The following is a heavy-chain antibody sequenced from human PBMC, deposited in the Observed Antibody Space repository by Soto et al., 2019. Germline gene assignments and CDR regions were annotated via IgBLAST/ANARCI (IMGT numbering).Heavy chain of an antibody. CDR1: GGSISSSSYY. CDR3: ARQPTMIVVVIPGRAYFDI. V-gene: IGHV4-39*01. J-gene: IGHJ3*02. CDR2: IYYSGST. D-gene: IGHD3-22*01. Sequence: SETLSLTCTVSGGSISSSSYYWGWIRQPPGKGLEWIGSIYYSGSTYYNPSLKSRVTISVDTSKNQFSLKLSSVTAADTTVYYCARQPTMIVVVIPGRAYFDIWGQGTMVTVSS.